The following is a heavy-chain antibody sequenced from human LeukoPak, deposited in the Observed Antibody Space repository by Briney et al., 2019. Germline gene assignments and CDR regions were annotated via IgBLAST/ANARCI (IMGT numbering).Heavy chain of an antibody. CDR3: ARDTDSSGYYYYFDY. CDR2: ISGSGGNT. J-gene: IGHJ4*02. CDR1: GFTFSSYA. Sequence: GGSLRLSCAASGFTFSSYAMSWVRQAPGKGLEWVSGISGSGGNTYYADSVKGRITISRDNAKNSLYLQMNSLRAEDTAVYYCARDTDSSGYYYYFDYWGQGTLVTVSS. D-gene: IGHD3-22*01. V-gene: IGHV3-23*01.